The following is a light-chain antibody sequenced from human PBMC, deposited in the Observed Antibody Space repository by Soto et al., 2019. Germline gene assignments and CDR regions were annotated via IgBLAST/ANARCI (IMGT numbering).Light chain of an antibody. V-gene: IGLV1-51*01. CDR3: GTWDSSLSAAV. Sequence: QAVVTQPPSVSAAPGQMVTISCSGSSSNIGINYVSWYQQLPGTGPKLLIYDNNKRPSGIPDRFSGSKSGTSATLGITGLQTGDEADYYCGTWDSSLSAAVFGGGTQLTVL. CDR1: SSNIGINY. CDR2: DNN. J-gene: IGLJ7*01.